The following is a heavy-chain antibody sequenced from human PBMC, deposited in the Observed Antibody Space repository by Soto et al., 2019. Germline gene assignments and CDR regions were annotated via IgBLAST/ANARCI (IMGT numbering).Heavy chain of an antibody. V-gene: IGHV1-18*01. CDR1: GYTFNSYG. D-gene: IGHD4-17*01. CDR3: PRDDRQADYGAKWYFDL. J-gene: IGHJ2*01. CDR2: ISPYDGNT. Sequence: QVQLVQSGVEVKMPGASVKVSCKGSGYTFNSYGIIWVRQAPGQGLERMGWISPYDGNTISAPKLQGRVTMTTDTSTSTAYMELRSLRSNDTAVYYCPRDDRQADYGAKWYFDLWGRGTLVTVSP.